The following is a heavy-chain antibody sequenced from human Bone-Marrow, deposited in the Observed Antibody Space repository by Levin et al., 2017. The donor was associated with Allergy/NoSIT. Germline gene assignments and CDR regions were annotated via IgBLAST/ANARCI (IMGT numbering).Heavy chain of an antibody. D-gene: IGHD1-20*01. Sequence: GGSLRLSCAASGFSLSGNVVHWIRQAPGKGLDWVALMSYDAHNQLYADSVKGRFTLSRDNSKNTLYLLMNNRGPEDTGTYYCATSIITGSYPDAWGQGTLVTVSS. CDR2: MSYDAHNQ. V-gene: IGHV3-30*03. CDR3: ATSIITGSYPDA. CDR1: GFSLSGNV. J-gene: IGHJ5*02.